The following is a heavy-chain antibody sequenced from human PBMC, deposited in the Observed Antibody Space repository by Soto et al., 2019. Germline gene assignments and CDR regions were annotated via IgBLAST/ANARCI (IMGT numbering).Heavy chain of an antibody. J-gene: IGHJ4*02. CDR1: GFTFSSYS. Sequence: SLRLSCAASGFTFSSYSMNWVRQAPGKGLEWVSSISSSSSYIYYADSVKGRFTISRDNAKNSLYLQMNSLRAEDTAVYYCARGLGEFWVFDYWGQGTLVTVSS. V-gene: IGHV3-21*01. D-gene: IGHD3-10*01. CDR3: ARGLGEFWVFDY. CDR2: ISSSSSYI.